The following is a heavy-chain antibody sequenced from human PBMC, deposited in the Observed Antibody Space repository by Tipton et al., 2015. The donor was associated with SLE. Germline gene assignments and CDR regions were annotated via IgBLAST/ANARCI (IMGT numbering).Heavy chain of an antibody. CDR2: MYTSGST. CDR1: GASITSGSFY. D-gene: IGHD2-8*01. CDR3: ARESCTNGICYRYFDL. V-gene: IGHV4-61*02. J-gene: IGHJ2*01. Sequence: TLSLTCTVSGASITSGSFYWSWIRQSVGKGLEWIGRMYTSGSTNYNPSLRSRVTMTADTSKNQFSLKLNFLTAADTAVYYCARESCTNGICYRYFDLWGRGTLVTVSS.